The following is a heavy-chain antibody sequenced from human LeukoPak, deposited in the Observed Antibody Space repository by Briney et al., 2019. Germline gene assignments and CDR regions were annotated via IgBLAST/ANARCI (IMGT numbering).Heavy chain of an antibody. CDR1: GFTFSSYS. V-gene: IGHV3-21*04. D-gene: IGHD5-12*01. CDR3: AKDEGLRPGDY. J-gene: IGHJ4*02. CDR2: ISSSSSYI. Sequence: GGSLRLSCAASGFTFSSYSMNWVRQAPGKGLEWVSSISSSSSYIYYADSVKGRFTISRDNAKNSLYLQMNSLRAEDTAVYYCAKDEGLRPGDYWGQGTLVTVSS.